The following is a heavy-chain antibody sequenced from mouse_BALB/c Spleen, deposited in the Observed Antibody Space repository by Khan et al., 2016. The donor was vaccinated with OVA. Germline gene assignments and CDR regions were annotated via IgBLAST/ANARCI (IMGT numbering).Heavy chain of an antibody. CDR1: GFTFSNYA. Sequence: EVQLVESGGGLVKPGGSLKLSCAASGFTFSNYAMSWVRQTPEKRLEWVASISSGGSTYYPSSVKGRFTISRDNARTILYLQMSSLRSEDTAMYYCARGYWFTYWGQGTLVTVST. CDR3: ARGYWFTY. CDR2: ISSGGST. V-gene: IGHV5-6-5*01. J-gene: IGHJ3*01.